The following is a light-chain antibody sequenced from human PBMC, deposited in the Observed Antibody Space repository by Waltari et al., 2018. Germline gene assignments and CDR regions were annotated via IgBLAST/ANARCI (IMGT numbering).Light chain of an antibody. CDR1: QDIVSA. CDR2: DAS. CDR3: QQFINDPLT. V-gene: IGKV1-13*01. J-gene: IGKJ3*01. Sequence: AIQLTQSPSSLSASVGHRVTITCRASQDIVSALACYQQKPGRAPNLLISDASTLETGVPSRFSGSGSGTDFTLSISSLQPEDFATYYCQQFINDPLTFGPGTTVDVK.